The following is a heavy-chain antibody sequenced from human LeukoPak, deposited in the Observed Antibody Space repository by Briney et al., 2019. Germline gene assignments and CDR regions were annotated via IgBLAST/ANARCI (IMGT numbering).Heavy chain of an antibody. J-gene: IGHJ3*02. CDR1: GFTFSDYY. V-gene: IGHV3-11*05. CDR3: ARELGGVIIGHAFDI. Sequence: GGSLRLSCAASGFTFSDYYMSWIRQAPGKGLEWVSYISSSSSYTNYADSVKGRFTISRENAKKSLYLQMNSLRAEDTAVYYCARELGGVIIGHAFDIWGQGTMVTVSS. D-gene: IGHD3-10*01. CDR2: ISSSSSYT.